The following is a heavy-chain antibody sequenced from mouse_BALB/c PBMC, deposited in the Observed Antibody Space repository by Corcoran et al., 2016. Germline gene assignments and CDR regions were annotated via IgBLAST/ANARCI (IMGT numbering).Heavy chain of an antibody. CDR3: ARYGCAY. CDR2: IYWDDDK. Sequence: QVTLKESGPGILQPSQTLSLTCSFSGFSLSTSGMGVSWIRQPSGKGLEWLAHIYWDDDKRYNPSLKSRLTISKDTSSNQVFLKITSVDTADTATYYCARYGCAYWGQGTLVTVSA. J-gene: IGHJ3*01. V-gene: IGHV8-12*01. CDR1: GFSLSTSGMG.